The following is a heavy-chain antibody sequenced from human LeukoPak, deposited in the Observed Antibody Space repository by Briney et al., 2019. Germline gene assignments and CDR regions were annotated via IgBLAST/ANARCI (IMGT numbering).Heavy chain of an antibody. V-gene: IGHV1-18*01. J-gene: IGHJ5*02. CDR2: INTNQGNT. D-gene: IGHD2-15*01. CDR1: GYTFTSYD. Sequence: GASVKVSCKTSGYTFTSYDISWVRQAPGQGPEWLGWINTNQGNTHYAQSIKHRATLTTDTSTSTADMELRTMKSEDTAIYSSARGVSGFTPTWGQGTLVIVSS. CDR3: ARGVSGFTPT.